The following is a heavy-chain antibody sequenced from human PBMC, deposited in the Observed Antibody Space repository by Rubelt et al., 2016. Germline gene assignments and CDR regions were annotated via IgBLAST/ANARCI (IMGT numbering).Heavy chain of an antibody. J-gene: IGHJ4*02. V-gene: IGHV4-34*01. CDR2: ITHTGST. D-gene: IGHD4-23*01. CDR3: ARGAGGGNSAGY. Sequence: QVQLQQWGAGLLKPSETLSLSCAVYGGSFSGYYWTWIRQPPGKGLEWIGEITHTGSTNYNPTLKSRVTISVDTSKNQFFLKVNSVTAADTAVYYCARGAGGGNSAGYWGQGTRVTVSS. CDR1: GGSFSGYY.